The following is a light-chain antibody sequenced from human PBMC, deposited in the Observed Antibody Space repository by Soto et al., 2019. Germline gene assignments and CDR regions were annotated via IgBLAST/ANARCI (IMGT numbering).Light chain of an antibody. CDR3: QQYDSSPRT. J-gene: IGKJ1*01. CDR2: GAS. V-gene: IGKV3-15*01. Sequence: EIVMTQSPATLSVSPGERATLSCRASQSVSSNLAWYQQKPGQAPRLLIYGASTRATGIPARFSGSGSGTDFTLTINRLEPEDFAVYYCQQYDSSPRTFGQGTKVDIK. CDR1: QSVSSN.